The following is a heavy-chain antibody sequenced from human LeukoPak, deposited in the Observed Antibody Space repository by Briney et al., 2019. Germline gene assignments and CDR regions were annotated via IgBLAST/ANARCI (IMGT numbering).Heavy chain of an antibody. V-gene: IGHV1-18*04. J-gene: IGHJ3*02. CDR1: GDTVTDYY. D-gene: IGHD4-11*01. CDR2: ISAYNGNT. CDR3: ARDRGNYLAFDI. Sequence: ASVKVSCKAFGDTVTDYYLNWVRQAPGQGLEWMGWISAYNGNTNYAQKLQGRVTMTTDTSTSTAYMELRSLRSDDTAVYYCARDRGNYLAFDIWGQGTMVTVSS.